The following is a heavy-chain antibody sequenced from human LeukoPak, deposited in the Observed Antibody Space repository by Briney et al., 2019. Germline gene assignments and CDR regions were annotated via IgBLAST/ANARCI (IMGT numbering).Heavy chain of an antibody. V-gene: IGHV1-18*04. CDR2: ISAYNGNT. CDR3: ARLSRDIVVVPAASQYYYYYGMDV. CDR1: GYTFTGYY. J-gene: IGHJ6*02. Sequence: ASVKVSCKASGYTFTGYYMHWVRQAPGQGLEWMGWISAYNGNTNYAQKLQGRVTMTTGTSTSTAYMELRSPRSDDTAVYYCARLSRDIVVVPAASQYYYYYGMDVWGQGTTVTVSS. D-gene: IGHD2-2*01.